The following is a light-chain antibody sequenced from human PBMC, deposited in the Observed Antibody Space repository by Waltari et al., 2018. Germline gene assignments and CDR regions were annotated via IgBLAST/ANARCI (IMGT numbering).Light chain of an antibody. V-gene: IGKV4-1*01. Sequence: DTVMTQSPDSLAVSLGERATINCKSSQSVLYSSNNKNYLAWYQQKPGQPPRLLIYWASTRESGVPDRVSGSGSGTDFTLTISSLQAEDVAVYYCQQYRSPPYTFGQGTKLKIK. CDR3: QQYRSPPYT. CDR1: QSVLYSSNNKNY. J-gene: IGKJ2*01. CDR2: WAS.